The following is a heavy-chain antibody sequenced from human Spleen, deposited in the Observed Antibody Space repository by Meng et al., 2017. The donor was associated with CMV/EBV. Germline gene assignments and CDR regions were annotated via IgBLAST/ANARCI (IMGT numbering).Heavy chain of an antibody. CDR2: ISWNSVGI. CDR1: GFTFDEYA. J-gene: IGHJ5*02. D-gene: IGHD6-13*01. V-gene: IGHV3-9*01. CDR3: ARDGGRSINSRAWFDT. Sequence: GGSLRLSCAASGFTFDEYAMHWVRQAPGKGLEWVSGISWNSVGIGYADSVKGRFTVSRDNARNSLYLQMNSLRAEDTAVYYCARDGGRSINSRAWFDTWGQGALVTVSS.